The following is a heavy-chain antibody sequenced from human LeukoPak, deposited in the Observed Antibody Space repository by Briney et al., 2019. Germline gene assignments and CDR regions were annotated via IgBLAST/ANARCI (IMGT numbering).Heavy chain of an antibody. V-gene: IGHV3-48*03. J-gene: IGHJ4*02. D-gene: IGHD2-2*01. Sequence: AGGSLRLSCAASRFTFSSYEMNWVRQAPGKGLEWVSYISSSDSTIYYADSVKGRFTISRDNAKNSLYLQMNSLRAEDTAVYYCTRGYCSSTSCNHFDYWGQGTLVTVSS. CDR2: ISSSDSTI. CDR3: TRGYCSSTSCNHFDY. CDR1: RFTFSSYE.